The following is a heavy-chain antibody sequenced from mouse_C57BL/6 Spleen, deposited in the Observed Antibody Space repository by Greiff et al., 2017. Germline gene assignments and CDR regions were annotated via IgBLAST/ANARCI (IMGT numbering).Heavy chain of an antibody. J-gene: IGHJ1*03. CDR1: GFTFSSYA. CDR3: TRESKLGYFDV. V-gene: IGHV5-9-1*02. Sequence: EVNLVESGAGLVKPGGSLKLSCAASGFTFSSYAMSWVRQTPEKRLEWVAYISSGGDYIYYADTVKGRFTISRDNARNTLYLQMSSLKSEDTAMYYCTRESKLGYFDVWGTGTTVTVSS. D-gene: IGHD4-1*01. CDR2: ISSGGDYI.